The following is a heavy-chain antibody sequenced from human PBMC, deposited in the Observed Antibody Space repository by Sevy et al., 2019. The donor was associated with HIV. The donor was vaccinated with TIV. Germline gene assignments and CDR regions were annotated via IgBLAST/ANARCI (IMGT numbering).Heavy chain of an antibody. CDR2: INTNTGNP. J-gene: IGHJ6*02. D-gene: IGHD2-2*01. Sequence: ASVTVSCKASGYTFTSYGMNWVRQAPGQGLEWMGWINTNTGNPTYAQGFTGRFVFSLDTSVSTAYLQISSLKAEDTAIYYCARTSRGIVVVAAAQHYYGMDVWGQGTTVTVSS. CDR3: ARTSRGIVVVAAAQHYYGMDV. V-gene: IGHV7-4-1*02. CDR1: GYTFTSYG.